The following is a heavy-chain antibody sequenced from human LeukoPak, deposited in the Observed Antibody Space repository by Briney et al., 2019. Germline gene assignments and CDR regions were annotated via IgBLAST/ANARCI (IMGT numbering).Heavy chain of an antibody. V-gene: IGHV3-23*01. CDR2: ISASGDAT. J-gene: IGHJ1*01. CDR1: GYTFDSFA. D-gene: IGHD1-1*01. CDR3: AKEGIGPTATFFDQ. Sequence: PGGSLRLSCAASGYTFDSFALNWVRQAPGKGLEWVSSISASGDATYYMDSVRGRFTISRHNVNYAGYLQMNSLRADDTAIYYCAKEGIGPTATFFDQWGQGILVTVSS.